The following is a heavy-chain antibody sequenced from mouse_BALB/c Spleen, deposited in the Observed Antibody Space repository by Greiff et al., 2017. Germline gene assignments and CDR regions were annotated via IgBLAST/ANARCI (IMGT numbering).Heavy chain of an antibody. CDR3: ARDAGDYAGYWYFDV. CDR1: GFTFSGFY. CDR2: SRNKANDYTT. Sequence: EVKLMESGGGLVQPGGSLRLSCATSGFTFSGFYMEWVRQPPGKRLEWIAASRNKANDYTTEYSASVKGRFIVSRDTSQSILYLQMNALRAEDTAIYYCARDAGDYAGYWYFDVWGAGTTVTVSS. J-gene: IGHJ1*01. D-gene: IGHD2-4*01. V-gene: IGHV7-1*02.